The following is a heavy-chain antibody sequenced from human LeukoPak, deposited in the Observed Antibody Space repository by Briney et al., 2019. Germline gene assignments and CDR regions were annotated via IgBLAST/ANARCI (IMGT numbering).Heavy chain of an antibody. Sequence: PSETLSLTCTVSGGSISIYYWSWFRQPPGKGLEWIGYVYYIDNTNYNPSLKSRVTMSVNPSKNQFSLNLHSVTAADTAMYYCARTQSQSGSYRYYFAYWGQGTLVTVSS. D-gene: IGHD1-26*01. J-gene: IGHJ4*02. V-gene: IGHV4-59*01. CDR2: VYYIDNT. CDR3: ARTQSQSGSYRYYFAY. CDR1: GGSISIYY.